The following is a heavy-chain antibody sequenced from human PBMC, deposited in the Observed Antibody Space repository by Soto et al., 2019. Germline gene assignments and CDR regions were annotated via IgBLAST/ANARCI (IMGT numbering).Heavy chain of an antibody. CDR3: AHVEGIAAPFDY. CDR2: IYYSGST. Sequence: SETLSLTCTVSGGSISSSSYYWGWIRQPPGKGLEWIGSIYYSGSTNYNPSLKSRVTISVDTSKNQFSLKLSSVTAADTAVYYCAHVEGIAAPFDYWGQGTLVTVSS. D-gene: IGHD6-13*01. CDR1: GGSISSSSYY. V-gene: IGHV4-39*07. J-gene: IGHJ4*02.